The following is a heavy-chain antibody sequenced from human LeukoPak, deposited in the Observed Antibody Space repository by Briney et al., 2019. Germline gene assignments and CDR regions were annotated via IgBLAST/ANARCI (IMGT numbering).Heavy chain of an antibody. J-gene: IGHJ4*02. V-gene: IGHV2-5*02. CDR1: GVSLSTSGVG. D-gene: IGHD2-21*02. CDR3: AHSPLVTHFDY. CDR2: IYCDDDK. Sequence: SGPTLVNPTQTLTLTCTFSGVSLSTSGVGVGWIRQPPGKALEWLALIYCDDDKRYSPSLKSRLNIIEDTSKNQVVLTMTNMDPVDAATYYCAHSPLVTHFDYWGQGTLVSVSS.